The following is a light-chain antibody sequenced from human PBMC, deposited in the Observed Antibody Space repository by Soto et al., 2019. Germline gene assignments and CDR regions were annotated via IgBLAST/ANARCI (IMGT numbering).Light chain of an antibody. CDR1: NSDVGGYNF. CDR3: SSYTASCTLV. Sequence: QSVLTQPASVSGSPGQSITISCTGTNSDVGGYNFVSWYQQQPGKAPKLMIYGVTNRPSGVSNRFSGSKSGNTASLTISGLQAEDEADYYCSSYTASCTLVFGGGTKLTVL. CDR2: GVT. J-gene: IGLJ3*02. V-gene: IGLV2-14*01.